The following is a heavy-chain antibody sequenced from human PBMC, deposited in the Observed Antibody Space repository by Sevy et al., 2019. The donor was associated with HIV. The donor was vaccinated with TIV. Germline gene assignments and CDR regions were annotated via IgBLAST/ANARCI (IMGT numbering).Heavy chain of an antibody. V-gene: IGHV3-23*01. CDR3: AKGINRIDSNCSGS. Sequence: GGSLRLSCAASGFTFSSHAMNWVRQAPGKGLEWVSTISSSGDSTFYSDAVKGRFTISSDSSRNKMYLQMNSLRAEDTALYYCAKGINRIDSNCSGSWGHGTLVTVSS. J-gene: IGHJ5*01. CDR2: ISSSGDST. D-gene: IGHD2-21*01. CDR1: GFTFSSHA.